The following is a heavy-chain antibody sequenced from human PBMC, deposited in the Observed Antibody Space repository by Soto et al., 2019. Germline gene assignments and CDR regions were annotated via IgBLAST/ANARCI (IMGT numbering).Heavy chain of an antibody. CDR1: GGSISSGDYY. CDR2: IYYSGST. V-gene: IGHV4-39*01. CDR3: ARHGLRTIFGGYYYYYYMDV. Sequence: SETLSLTCTVSGGSISSGDYYWSWIRQPPGKGLEWIGYIYYSGSTYYNPSLKSRVTISVDTSKNQFSLKLSSVTAADTAVYYCARHGLRTIFGGYYYYYYMDVWGKGTTVTVSS. D-gene: IGHD3-3*01. J-gene: IGHJ6*03.